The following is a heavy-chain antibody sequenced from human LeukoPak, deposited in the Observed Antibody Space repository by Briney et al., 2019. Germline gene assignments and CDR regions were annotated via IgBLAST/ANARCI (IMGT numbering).Heavy chain of an antibody. J-gene: IGHJ4*02. D-gene: IGHD5-24*01. CDR2: IYYSGST. CDR3: AREGRDGYNWAEFDY. CDR1: GGSISSSSYY. V-gene: IGHV4-39*07. Sequence: SETLSLTCTVSGGSISSSSYYWGWIRQPPGKGLEWIGSIYYSGSTYYNPSLKSRVTISVDTSKNQFSLKLSSVTAADTAVYYCAREGRDGYNWAEFDYWGQGTLVTVSS.